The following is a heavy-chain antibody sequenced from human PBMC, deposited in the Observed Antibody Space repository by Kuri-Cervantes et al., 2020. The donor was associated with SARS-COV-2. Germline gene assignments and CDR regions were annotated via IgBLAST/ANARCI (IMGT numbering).Heavy chain of an antibody. CDR3: ARFSGSSSWYPGRYYYYYMDV. CDR2: IKQDGSEK. V-gene: IGHV3-7*01. D-gene: IGHD6-13*01. Sequence: GGSLRLSCAASGFTFSSYWMSWVRQAPGKGLEWVANIKQDGSEKYYVDSVKGRFTISRDNAKNSLYLQMNSLRAEDTAVYYCARFSGSSSWYPGRYYYYYMDVWGKGTTVTVSS. CDR1: GFTFSSYW. J-gene: IGHJ6*03.